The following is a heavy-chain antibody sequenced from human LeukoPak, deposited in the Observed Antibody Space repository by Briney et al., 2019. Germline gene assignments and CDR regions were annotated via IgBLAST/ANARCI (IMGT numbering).Heavy chain of an antibody. Sequence: GGSLRLSCGASGFTFDDYWMSWVRQAPGQGLEWVANINQDGSEKYYLDSAKGRFTISRDNAKNSLYLQMNSLRAEDTAVYYCARRPGWFGELPWGQGTLVTVSS. CDR1: GFTFDDYW. CDR3: ARRPGWFGELP. V-gene: IGHV3-7*01. D-gene: IGHD3-10*01. CDR2: INQDGSEK. J-gene: IGHJ4*02.